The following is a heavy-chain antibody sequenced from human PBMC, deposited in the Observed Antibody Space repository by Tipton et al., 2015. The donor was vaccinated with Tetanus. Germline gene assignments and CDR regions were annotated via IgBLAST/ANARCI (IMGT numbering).Heavy chain of an antibody. J-gene: IGHJ4*02. Sequence: QLVQSGADVKKPGESLKISCKASGYSFTSHWIGWVRQMPGKGLEWMGMIFPDDSDTRYSPSFQGHVTFSVDKSTSTVYLQWSSLKASDTAMYFCARMYSPSSPFDHWDQGTLVAVSS. CDR3: ARMYSPSSPFDH. CDR2: IFPDDSDT. CDR1: GYSFTSHW. D-gene: IGHD1-26*01. V-gene: IGHV5-51*01.